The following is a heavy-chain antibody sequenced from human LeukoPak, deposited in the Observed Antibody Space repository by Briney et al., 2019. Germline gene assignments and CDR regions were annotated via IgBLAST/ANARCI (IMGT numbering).Heavy chain of an antibody. J-gene: IGHJ5*02. Sequence: TSXXLSLTCTVSGASISSANYYWGWIRQPRGKGLEWIGSIYYTVSIFDNPSLRSRVTISADASKDQFFLKLSSVTAADTAVYYCARQFSSSAQWFDPWGQGTLVTVSS. CDR1: GASISSANYY. CDR3: ARQFSSSAQWFDP. V-gene: IGHV4-39*01. CDR2: IYYTVSI. D-gene: IGHD6-6*01.